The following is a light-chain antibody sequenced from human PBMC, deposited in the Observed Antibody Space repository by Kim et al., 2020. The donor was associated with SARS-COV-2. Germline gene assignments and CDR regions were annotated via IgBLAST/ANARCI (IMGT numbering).Light chain of an antibody. J-gene: IGKJ1*01. Sequence: EIVMTQSPDNVSVSPGERASLSCRASQSVSSNLAWYQQKPGQAPRLLIYGASTRATGIPARFSGSGSGTEFTLTISSLQSEDFAVYYCQQYSNWPRTFGQGTKVDIK. CDR3: QQYSNWPRT. CDR2: GAS. V-gene: IGKV3-15*01. CDR1: QSVSSN.